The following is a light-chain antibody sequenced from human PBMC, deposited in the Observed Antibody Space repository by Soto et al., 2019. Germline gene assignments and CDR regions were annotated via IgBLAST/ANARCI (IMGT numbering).Light chain of an antibody. J-gene: IGKJ1*01. V-gene: IGKV1-17*01. CDR2: AAS. CDR1: QSITTY. CDR3: QQLKSYPQT. Sequence: DIQMTQSPSSLSASVVDRVTMTCRASQSITTYLNWYRQKPGKAPKLLIYAASSLQSGVPSRFSGSGSGTEFTLTISSLQPEDFATYYCQQLKSYPQTFGQGTKVDIK.